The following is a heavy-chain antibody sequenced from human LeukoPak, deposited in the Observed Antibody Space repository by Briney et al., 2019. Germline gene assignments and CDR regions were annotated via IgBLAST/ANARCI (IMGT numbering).Heavy chain of an antibody. V-gene: IGHV3-9*01. CDR2: ISWNSGSI. Sequence: PGRSLRLSCAASGFTFDDYAMHWVRHAPGKGLEGVSGISWNSGSIGYADSVKGRFTISRDNAKNSLYLQMNSLRAEDTALYYCAKDILWFGEFSTLGAFDIWGQGTMVTVSS. CDR3: AKDILWFGEFSTLGAFDI. CDR1: GFTFDDYA. D-gene: IGHD3-10*01. J-gene: IGHJ3*02.